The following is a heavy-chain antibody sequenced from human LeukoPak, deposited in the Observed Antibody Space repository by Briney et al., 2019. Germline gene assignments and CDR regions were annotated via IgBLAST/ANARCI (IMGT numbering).Heavy chain of an antibody. CDR3: AKGLRKLIVGSTEYYFDY. D-gene: IGHD1-26*01. V-gene: IGHV3-30*02. J-gene: IGHJ4*02. CDR2: IQHDGSNK. CDR1: GFTFSSYG. Sequence: PGGSLRLSCAASGFTFSSYGMHWVRQAPGKGLEWVAFIQHDGSNKYYADSVKGRFTISRDNSKNTLYLQTNSLRAEDTAVYYCAKGLRKLIVGSTEYYFDYWGQGTLVTVSS.